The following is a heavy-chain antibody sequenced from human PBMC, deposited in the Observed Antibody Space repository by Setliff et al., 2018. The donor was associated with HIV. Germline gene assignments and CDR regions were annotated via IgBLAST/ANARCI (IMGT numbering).Heavy chain of an antibody. CDR3: ARLRYYDILTGYAFDY. CDR1: GGSISSRY. D-gene: IGHD3-9*01. V-gene: IGHV4-59*08. Sequence: LSLTCTVSGGSISSRYWSWIRQPPGKALEWIGYIYSSGSTNYNPSLKSRVTISLDTSKNQFSLRLTSVTAADTAVYYCARLRYYDILTGYAFDYWGQGTLVTVSS. J-gene: IGHJ4*02. CDR2: IYSSGST.